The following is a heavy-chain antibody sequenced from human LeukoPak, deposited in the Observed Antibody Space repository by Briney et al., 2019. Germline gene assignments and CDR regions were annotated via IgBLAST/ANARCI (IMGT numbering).Heavy chain of an antibody. CDR3: ARDRGFWSGYSNDY. CDR1: GYSISSGYY. V-gene: IGHV4-38-2*02. J-gene: IGHJ4*02. D-gene: IGHD3-3*01. Sequence: PSETLSLTCTVSGYSISSGYYWGWIRPPPGKGLEWIGSIYHSGITYYNPSLKSRVTISVDTSKNQFSLKLSSVTAADAAVYYCARDRGFWSGYSNDYWGQGTLVTVSS. CDR2: IYHSGIT.